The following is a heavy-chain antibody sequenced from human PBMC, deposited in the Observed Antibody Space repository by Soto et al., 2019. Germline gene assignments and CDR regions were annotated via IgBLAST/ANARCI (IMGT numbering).Heavy chain of an antibody. V-gene: IGHV3-23*01. D-gene: IGHD6-13*01. CDR2: ISGSGGST. Sequence: PVGALILSCSASGFTFSSYAMSWVRQAPGKWLEWVSAISGSGGSTYYADSVKGRFTISRDNSKNTLYLQMNSLRAEDTAVYYCARGHRFIRRATAGYYYYGMDVWGQGTTVTVSS. J-gene: IGHJ6*02. CDR1: GFTFSSYA. CDR3: ARGHRFIRRATAGYYYYGMDV.